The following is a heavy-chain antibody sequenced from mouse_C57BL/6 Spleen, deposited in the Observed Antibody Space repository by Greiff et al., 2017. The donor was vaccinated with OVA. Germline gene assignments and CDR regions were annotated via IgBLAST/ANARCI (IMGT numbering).Heavy chain of an antibody. CDR3: ARGITTSNYSMDY. CDR2: ISDGGSYT. Sequence: EVKLVESGGGLVKPGGSLKLSCAASGFTFSSYAMSWVRQTPEKRLEWVATISDGGSYTYYPDNVKGRFTISRDNAKNNLYLQMSHLKSEDTAMYYCARGITTSNYSMDYWGQGTSVTVSS. V-gene: IGHV5-4*03. CDR1: GFTFSSYA. D-gene: IGHD1-1*01. J-gene: IGHJ4*01.